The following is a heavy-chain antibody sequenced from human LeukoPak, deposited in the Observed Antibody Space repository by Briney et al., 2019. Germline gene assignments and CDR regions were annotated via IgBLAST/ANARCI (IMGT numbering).Heavy chain of an antibody. D-gene: IGHD4-11*01. CDR1: GFSFSSSW. Sequence: GGSLRLSCAASGFSFSSSWMYWVRQAPRDWLGWVSRINSDESITTYADSVKGRFTISRDNAKNTLYLQMNSLRAEDTAVYYCARGLVPGFLDYWGQGTPVTVSS. CDR3: ARGLVPGFLDY. V-gene: IGHV3-74*01. J-gene: IGHJ4*02. CDR2: INSDESIT.